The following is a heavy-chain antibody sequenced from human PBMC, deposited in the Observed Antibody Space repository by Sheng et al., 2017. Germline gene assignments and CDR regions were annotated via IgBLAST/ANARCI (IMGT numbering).Heavy chain of an antibody. V-gene: IGHV3-9*03. CDR3: AKGFRYSGSYDAFDI. D-gene: IGHD1-26*01. CDR1: GFTFDDYA. J-gene: IGHJ3*02. CDR2: ISWNSGSI. Sequence: EVQLVESGGGLVQPGRSLRLSCAASGFTFDDYAMHWVRQAPGKGLEWVSGISWNSGSIGYADSVKGRFTISRDNAKNSLYLQMNSLRAEDMALYYCAKGFRYSGSYDAFDIWAKGQWSPSL.